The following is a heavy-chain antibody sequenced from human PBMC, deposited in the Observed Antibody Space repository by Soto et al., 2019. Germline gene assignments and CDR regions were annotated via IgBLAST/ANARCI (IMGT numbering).Heavy chain of an antibody. D-gene: IGHD6-6*01. Sequence: GGSLRLSCAASGFTFSSYGMHWVRQAPGKGLEWVAVIWYDGSNKYYADSVKGRFTIPRDNSKNTLYLQMNSLRAEDTAVYYCARDISSSWGSDYYYYGMDVWGQGTTVTVSS. J-gene: IGHJ6*02. V-gene: IGHV3-33*01. CDR3: ARDISSSWGSDYYYYGMDV. CDR1: GFTFSSYG. CDR2: IWYDGSNK.